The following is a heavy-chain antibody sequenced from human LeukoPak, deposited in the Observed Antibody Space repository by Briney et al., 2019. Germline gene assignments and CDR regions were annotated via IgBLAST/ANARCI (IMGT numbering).Heavy chain of an antibody. CDR1: GGSISRGGYS. CDR2: IYHSGST. J-gene: IGHJ5*02. V-gene: IGHV4-30-2*01. Sequence: SQTLSLTCAVSGGSISRGGYSWSWIRQPPGKGLEWIGYIYHSGSTYYNPSLKSRVTISVDRSKNQFSLKLSSVTAADTAVYYCARGRSISYYYGSGSYYNGNWFDPWGQGTLVTVSS. CDR3: ARGRSISYYYGSGSYYNGNWFDP. D-gene: IGHD3-10*01.